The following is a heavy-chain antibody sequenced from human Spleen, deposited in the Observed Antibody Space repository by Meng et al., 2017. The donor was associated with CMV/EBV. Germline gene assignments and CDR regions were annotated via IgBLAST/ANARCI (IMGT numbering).Heavy chain of an antibody. CDR1: GFTFSIYS. J-gene: IGHJ4*02. Sequence: GSLKISCAASGFTFSIYSMTWVRQAPGKGLEWVSSISTTSSYIYHADSVKGRFTISRDNSKNTLYLQMNSLRAEDTAVYYCASLGELSFDYWGQGTLVTVSS. D-gene: IGHD3-16*02. CDR2: ISTTSSYI. V-gene: IGHV3-21*01. CDR3: ASLGELSFDY.